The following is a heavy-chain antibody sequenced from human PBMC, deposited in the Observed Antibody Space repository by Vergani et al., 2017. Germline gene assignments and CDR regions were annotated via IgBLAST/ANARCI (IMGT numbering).Heavy chain of an antibody. CDR3: ARDRRVGYPEXFQQ. D-gene: IGHD5-12*01. CDR2: ISSGGSTI. Sequence: EVQLVESGGGLVQPGGSLRLSCAASGFTFSSYEMNWVRQAPGKGLEWVSYISSGGSTIYHADSVKGRFTISRDNAKNSLYLQMNSLRVEDTAVYYCARDRRVGYPEXFQQWGQGTLVTVSS. CDR1: GFTFSSYE. J-gene: IGHJ1*01. V-gene: IGHV3-48*03.